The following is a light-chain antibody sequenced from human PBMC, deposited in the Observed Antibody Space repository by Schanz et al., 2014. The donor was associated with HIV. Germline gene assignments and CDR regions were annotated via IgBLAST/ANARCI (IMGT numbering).Light chain of an antibody. Sequence: QSVPTQPASVSGSPGQSISISCAGTSSDVGGDNFVSWYQQHPGRAPKLLVYDVTNRPSGVSSRFSGSKSGNTASLTISGLQPEDEADYYCCSYAGNSAFYVFGTGTKLTVL. V-gene: IGLV2-14*03. J-gene: IGLJ1*01. CDR1: SSDVGGDNF. CDR2: DVT. CDR3: CSYAGNSAFYV.